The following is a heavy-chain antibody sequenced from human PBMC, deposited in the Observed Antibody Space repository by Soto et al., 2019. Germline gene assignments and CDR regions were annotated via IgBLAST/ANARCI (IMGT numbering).Heavy chain of an antibody. CDR3: AKLYGPDAFDI. CDR2: ISYDGSNK. J-gene: IGHJ3*02. D-gene: IGHD3-10*01. Sequence: GGSLRLSCAASGFTFSSYGMHWVRQAPGKGLEWVAVISYDGSNKYYADSVKGRFTISRDNSKNTLYLQMNSLRAEDTAVYYCAKLYGPDAFDIWGQGTMVTVS. CDR1: GFTFSSYG. V-gene: IGHV3-30*18.